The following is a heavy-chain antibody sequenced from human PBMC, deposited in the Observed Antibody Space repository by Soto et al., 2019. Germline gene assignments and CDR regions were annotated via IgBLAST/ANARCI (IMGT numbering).Heavy chain of an antibody. CDR2: INPNSGGT. CDR3: ASVALTAPAGLDF. J-gene: IGHJ4*02. Sequence: ASEKVSCKASGYTFSGFYMHWVRQAPGQGLEWMGWINPNSGGTKSAEKFQGRVTMTRDTSISTAYMELSRLTSDDTAVYYCASVALTAPAGLDFWGQATHLTVS. V-gene: IGHV1-2*02. D-gene: IGHD2-21*02. CDR1: GYTFSGFY.